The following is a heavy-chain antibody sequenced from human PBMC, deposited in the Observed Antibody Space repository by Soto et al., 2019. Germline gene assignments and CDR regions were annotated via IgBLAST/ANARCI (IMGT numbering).Heavy chain of an antibody. J-gene: IGHJ6*02. CDR2: IFYSGST. D-gene: IGHD2-15*01. V-gene: IGHV4-39*01. CDR1: GGSICSSSYY. Sequence: SETLSLTCTVSGGSICSSSYYWGWIRQPPGKGLEWIGSIFYSGSTYYNPSLKSRVTISVDTSKNQFSLKLSSVTAADTAVYYCARHLTYCSAGSCYSDFPYYGMDVWGQGTTVS. CDR3: ARHLTYCSAGSCYSDFPYYGMDV.